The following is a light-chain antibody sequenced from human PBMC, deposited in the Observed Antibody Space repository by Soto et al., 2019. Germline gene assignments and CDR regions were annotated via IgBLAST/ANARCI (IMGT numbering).Light chain of an antibody. CDR3: QQRSTWHYT. CDR2: DAS. J-gene: IGKJ5*01. V-gene: IGKV3D-11*01. Sequence: AQSTATLSSSQGQTATLSAKPSLGVNLFLAWYQHNPGRAPSLLIHDASNRATGVPARFSGSGSGIDFTLTISGLEPEDFAVYYCQQRSTWHYTFGQGTRLEIK. CDR1: LGVNLF.